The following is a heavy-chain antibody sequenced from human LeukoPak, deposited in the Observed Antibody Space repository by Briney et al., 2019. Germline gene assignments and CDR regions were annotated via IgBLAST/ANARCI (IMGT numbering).Heavy chain of an antibody. V-gene: IGHV1-69*13. CDR2: IIPIFGTA. J-gene: IGHJ6*02. CDR1: GGTFSSYA. CDR3: ARGRIAAAGTDYYGMDV. Sequence: ASVKVSCKASGGTFSSYAISWVRQATGQGLEWMGWIIPIFGTANYAQKFQGRVTITADESTSTAYMELSSLRSEDTAVYYCARGRIAAAGTDYYGMDVWGQGTTVTVSS. D-gene: IGHD6-13*01.